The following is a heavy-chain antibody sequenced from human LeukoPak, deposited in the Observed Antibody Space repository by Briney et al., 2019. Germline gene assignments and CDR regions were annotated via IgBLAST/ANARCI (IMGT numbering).Heavy chain of an antibody. CDR1: GFTFSSYS. CDR2: ISSSSSYI. V-gene: IGHV3-21*01. CDR3: ARGSGSYYYYGMDV. D-gene: IGHD1-26*01. Sequence: PGGSLRLSCAASGFTFSSYSMNWVRQAPGKGLEWVSYISSSSSYIYYADSVKGRFTISRDNAKNSLYLQMNSLRAEDTAVYYCARGSGSYYYYGMDVWGQGTTVTVSS. J-gene: IGHJ6*02.